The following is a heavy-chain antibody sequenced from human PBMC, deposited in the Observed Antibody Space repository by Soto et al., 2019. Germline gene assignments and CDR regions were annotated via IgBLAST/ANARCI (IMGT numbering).Heavy chain of an antibody. Sequence: ASVKVSCKASGYTFTSYDINWVLQATGQGLEWMGWMNPNSGNTGYAQKFQGRVTMTRNTSISTAYMELSSLRSEDTAVYYCARGGYSYGYSGFDPWGQGTLVTVSS. CDR2: MNPNSGNT. CDR3: ARGGYSYGYSGFDP. CDR1: GYTFTSYD. V-gene: IGHV1-8*01. J-gene: IGHJ5*02. D-gene: IGHD5-18*01.